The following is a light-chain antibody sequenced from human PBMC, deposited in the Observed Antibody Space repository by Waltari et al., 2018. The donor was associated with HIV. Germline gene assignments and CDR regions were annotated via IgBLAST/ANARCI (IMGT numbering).Light chain of an antibody. CDR2: GAS. J-gene: IGKJ4*01. CDR3: QQYGSSPRLS. V-gene: IGKV3-20*01. Sequence: EIVLKKSPGTQSSSPVERATLSCMASQRVSSSYLTWYQQRPGQAPRLLIYGASSRAAGIPDRFSGSGSGTDFILTISRLEPEDFAVYYCQQYGSSPRLSFGGGTKVEIK. CDR1: QRVSSSY.